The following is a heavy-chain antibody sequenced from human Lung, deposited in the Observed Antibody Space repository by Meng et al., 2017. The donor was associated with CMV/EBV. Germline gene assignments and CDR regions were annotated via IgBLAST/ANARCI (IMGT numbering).Heavy chain of an antibody. V-gene: IGHV3-15*01. J-gene: IGHJ4*02. CDR1: GFTFSNPW. CDR3: ATDLYYDDSGLRDY. CDR2: IISEADGGTT. Sequence: SGFTFSNPWMSWVRQAPGKGLEWVGRIISEADGGTTHHAAPVKGRFTISRDDSKNTLYLQMNSLKTEDTAMYYCATDLYYDDSGLRDYWGRGTLVTVSS. D-gene: IGHD3-22*01.